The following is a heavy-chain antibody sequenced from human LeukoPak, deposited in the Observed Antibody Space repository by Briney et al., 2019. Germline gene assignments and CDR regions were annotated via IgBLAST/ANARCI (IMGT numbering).Heavy chain of an antibody. V-gene: IGHV4-4*07. CDR2: FYNSGST. D-gene: IGHD1-1*01. CDR3: ARHGVGFWNQNYYFDY. J-gene: IGHJ4*02. CDR1: GGSISNYY. Sequence: SEALSLTCTVSGGSISNYYWSWIRQPAGKGLGWIGRFYNSGSTNYNPSLKSRVTMSVDTSKNQFSLKLSSVTAADTAVYYCARHGVGFWNQNYYFDYWGQGTLVTVSS.